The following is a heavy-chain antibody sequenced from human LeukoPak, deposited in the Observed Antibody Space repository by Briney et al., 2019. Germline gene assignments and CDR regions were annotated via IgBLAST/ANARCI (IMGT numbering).Heavy chain of an antibody. V-gene: IGHV4-39*01. CDR1: GVSISSSNSY. CDR2: IYYTGNT. D-gene: IGHD3-10*01. Sequence: SETLSLTCTVSGVSISSSNSYWGWIRQPPGKGLEWIGSIYYTGNTYYNASLESRVTISIDPSKHQFSLKLSSVTAAATAVYYCARLRITMVRGVVGKYYYYYYMYVWGKGTTVTISS. J-gene: IGHJ6*03. CDR3: ARLRITMVRGVVGKYYYYYYMYV.